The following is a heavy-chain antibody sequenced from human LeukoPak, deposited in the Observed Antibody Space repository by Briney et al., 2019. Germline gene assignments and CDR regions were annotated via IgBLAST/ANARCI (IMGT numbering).Heavy chain of an antibody. V-gene: IGHV4-59*08. J-gene: IGHJ4*02. CDR1: GGSISSYY. D-gene: IGHD5-24*01. CDR2: IYYSGST. Sequence: PSETLSLTCTVSGGSISSYYWSWIRQPPGKGLEWIGYIYYSGSTNYNPSLKSRVTISVDTSKNQFSLKLSSVTAADTAVYYWARHYPVEMATMWIDYWGQGTLVTVSS. CDR3: ARHYPVEMATMWIDY.